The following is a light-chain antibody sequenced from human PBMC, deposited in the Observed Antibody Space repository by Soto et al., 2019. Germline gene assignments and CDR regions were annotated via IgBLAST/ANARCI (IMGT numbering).Light chain of an antibody. CDR3: QKYNSAPLT. Sequence: DIQMTQSPSSVSASVGDRVTITCRASQDINTWLAWYQQKPGKVPKLLIHAASTLQSGVPSRFSGSGSGTDFTLTISSLQPEDVATYYCQKYNSAPLTFGGGTKVDIK. CDR1: QDINTW. V-gene: IGKV1-27*01. J-gene: IGKJ4*01. CDR2: AAS.